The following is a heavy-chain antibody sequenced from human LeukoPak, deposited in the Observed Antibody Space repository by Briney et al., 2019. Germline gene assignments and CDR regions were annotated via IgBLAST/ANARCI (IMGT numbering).Heavy chain of an antibody. Sequence: NPSETLSLTCTVSGGSISSSSYYWGWIRQPPGKGLEWIGSIYYSGSTYYNPSLKSRVTISVDTSKNQFSLKLSSVTAADTAVYYCARDPRLTGYYLRWGQGTLVTVSS. CDR3: ARDPRLTGYYLR. J-gene: IGHJ4*02. V-gene: IGHV4-39*01. CDR1: GGSISSSSYY. D-gene: IGHD3-9*01. CDR2: IYYSGST.